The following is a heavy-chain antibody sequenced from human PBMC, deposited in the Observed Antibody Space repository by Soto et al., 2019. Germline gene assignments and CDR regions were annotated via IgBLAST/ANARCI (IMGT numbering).Heavy chain of an antibody. J-gene: IGHJ4*02. D-gene: IGHD6-19*01. CDR1: GFTFRTYG. CDR3: AKDTPNDSGSFDY. Sequence: EGSLRLSCAASGFTFRTYGMTWVRQAPGKGLEWVSGISGSGGERYYGDSGEGRFSISRDNSENTLFLQIHSLRAEDTAIYYCAKDTPNDSGSFDYRGKGTLVTV. CDR2: ISGSGGER. V-gene: IGHV3-23*01.